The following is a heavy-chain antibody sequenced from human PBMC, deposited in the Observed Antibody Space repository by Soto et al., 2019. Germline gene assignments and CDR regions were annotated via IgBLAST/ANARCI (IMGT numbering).Heavy chain of an antibody. D-gene: IGHD5-12*01. CDR2: MYYSGST. V-gene: IGHV4-61*01. Sequence: QVQLQESGPGLVKPSETLSLTCTVSGGSVSGTYYWSWIRQPPGKGLEWIGSMYYSGSTNYNPSLSSRVAMAEDTSKNRCSLKLNSVTAADTAVYYCARVRSYSVYDGRYYFDYWGQGTLVTVSS. J-gene: IGHJ4*02. CDR1: GGSVSGTYY. CDR3: ARVRSYSVYDGRYYFDY.